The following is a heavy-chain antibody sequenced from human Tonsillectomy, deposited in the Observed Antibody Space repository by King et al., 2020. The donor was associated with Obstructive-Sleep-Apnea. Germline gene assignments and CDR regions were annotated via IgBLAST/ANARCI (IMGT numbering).Heavy chain of an antibody. V-gene: IGHV1-8*01. D-gene: IGHD3-10*01. J-gene: IGHJ5*02. Sequence: VQLVESGAEVKKPGASVKVSCKASGYTFTSYDINWGRQATGQGLEWMGWMNPNRGNTGYAQKFQGRVTMTRTTSIRTADMELSSLRSEDTAVYYCARGMVRGAAFDPWGQGTLVTVSS. CDR2: MNPNRGNT. CDR3: ARGMVRGAAFDP. CDR1: GYTFTSYD.